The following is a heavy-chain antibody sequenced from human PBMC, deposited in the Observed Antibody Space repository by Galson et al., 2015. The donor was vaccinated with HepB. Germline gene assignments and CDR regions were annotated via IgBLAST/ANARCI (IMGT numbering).Heavy chain of an antibody. CDR2: IKQDGSEK. CDR1: GFTFSSYW. D-gene: IGHD6-19*01. J-gene: IGHJ5*02. Sequence: SLRLSCAASGFTFSSYWMSWVRQAPGKGLEWVANIKQDGSEKYYVDSVKGRFTISRDNAKNSLYLQMNSLRAEDTAVYYCARDPQDSSGWWWFDPWGQGTLVTVSS. CDR3: ARDPQDSSGWWWFDP. V-gene: IGHV3-7*01.